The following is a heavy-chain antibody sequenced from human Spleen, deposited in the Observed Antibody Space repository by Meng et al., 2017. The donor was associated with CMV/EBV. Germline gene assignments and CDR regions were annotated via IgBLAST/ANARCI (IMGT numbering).Heavy chain of an antibody. Sequence: GESLKISCAASGFTFGDYYMSWIRQAPGKGLEWISYIGNNGVTTFYADSAKGRFTISRDNAKNSLFLQMNSLRVDDTAVYYCARGEWELLGLLNYWGQGTLVTVSS. CDR3: ARGEWELLGLLNY. J-gene: IGHJ4*02. D-gene: IGHD1-26*01. V-gene: IGHV3-11*04. CDR2: IGNNGVTT. CDR1: GFTFGDYY.